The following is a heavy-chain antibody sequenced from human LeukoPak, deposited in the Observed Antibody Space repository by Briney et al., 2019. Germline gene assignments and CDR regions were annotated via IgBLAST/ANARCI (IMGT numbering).Heavy chain of an antibody. Sequence: ASVTDSCMASDDTFTYYHIHWVRPAPGQGVEWMGAVYATGGTTINTQNFQGRVTMTRDTSTGTVYMELSSLRFEDTAMYYCATEAPRSYYFDYWGQGILVTVSS. V-gene: IGHV1-46*01. CDR3: ATEAPRSYYFDY. CDR1: DDTFTYYH. CDR2: VYATGGTT. J-gene: IGHJ4*02.